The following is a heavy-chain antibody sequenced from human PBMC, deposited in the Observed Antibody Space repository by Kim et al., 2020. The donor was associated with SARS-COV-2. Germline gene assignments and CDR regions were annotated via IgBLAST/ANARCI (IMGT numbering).Heavy chain of an antibody. V-gene: IGHV3-23*03. CDR3: AKGFRLRSGSYYPFDY. J-gene: IGHJ4*02. CDR2: IYSGGSST. CDR1: GFTFSSYA. Sequence: GGSLRLSWAASGFTFSSYAMSWVRQAPGKGLEWVSVIYSGGSSTYYADSVKGRFTISRDNSKNTLYLQMNSLRAEDTAVYYCAKGFRLRSGSYYPFDYWGQGTLVTVSS. D-gene: IGHD1-26*01.